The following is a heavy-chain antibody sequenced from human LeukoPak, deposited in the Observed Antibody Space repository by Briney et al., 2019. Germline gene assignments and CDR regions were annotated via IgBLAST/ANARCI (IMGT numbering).Heavy chain of an antibody. CDR2: ISSDGTRT. CDR1: GFTVSGSY. CDR3: ARSPNCGGDCS. V-gene: IGHV3-74*01. Sequence: PGGSLRLSCAASGFTVSGSYMSWVRQAPGKGPVWVSRISSDGTRTSYVDSVRGRFTISRDNAKNTLFLQMNSLRVEDTAVYYCARSPNCGGDCSWGQGTLVTVSS. J-gene: IGHJ5*02. D-gene: IGHD2-21*02.